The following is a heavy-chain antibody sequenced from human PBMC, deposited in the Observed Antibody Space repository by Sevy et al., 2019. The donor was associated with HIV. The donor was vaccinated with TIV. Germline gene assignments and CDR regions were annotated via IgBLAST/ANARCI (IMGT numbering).Heavy chain of an antibody. CDR1: GGSVSSGSYY. Sequence: SETLSLSCTVSGGSVSSGSYYWSWIRQRPGKGLECIGYMYYSGRANYNPSLKSRVTISVDTSKNQFSLKLSSVTAAETAVYYCARVRLRGYCSGGSCHPDAFDIWVQGTMVTVSS. V-gene: IGHV4-61*01. CDR3: ARVRLRGYCSGGSCHPDAFDI. CDR2: MYYSGRA. D-gene: IGHD2-15*01. J-gene: IGHJ3*02.